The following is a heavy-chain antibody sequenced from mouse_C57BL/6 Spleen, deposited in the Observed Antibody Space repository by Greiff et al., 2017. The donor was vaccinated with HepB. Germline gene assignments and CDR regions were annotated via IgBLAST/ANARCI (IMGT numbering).Heavy chain of an antibody. Sequence: QVQLKESGAEVVRPGASVTLSCKASGYTFTDYEMHWVKQTPVHGLEWIGAIDPETGGTAYNQKFKGKAILTADKSSSTAYMELRSLTSEDSAVYYCTRQIYDYDVRFAYWGQGTLVTVSA. CDR1: GYTFTDYE. CDR3: TRQIYDYDVRFAY. V-gene: IGHV1-15*01. D-gene: IGHD2-4*01. J-gene: IGHJ3*01. CDR2: IDPETGGT.